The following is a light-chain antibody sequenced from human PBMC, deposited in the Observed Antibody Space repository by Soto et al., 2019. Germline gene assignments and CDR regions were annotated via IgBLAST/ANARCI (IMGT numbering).Light chain of an antibody. CDR3: QQYGSSTLT. V-gene: IGKV3-20*01. Sequence: EIVLTQSPGTLSLSPGERATLSCRASQSVSSIYLAWYQQKPGQAPRLLIHGASNRATGIPDRFSGSGSGTDFTLTISRLEAEDFAVFYCQQYGSSTLTFGGGTKVEIK. CDR1: QSVSSIY. CDR2: GAS. J-gene: IGKJ4*01.